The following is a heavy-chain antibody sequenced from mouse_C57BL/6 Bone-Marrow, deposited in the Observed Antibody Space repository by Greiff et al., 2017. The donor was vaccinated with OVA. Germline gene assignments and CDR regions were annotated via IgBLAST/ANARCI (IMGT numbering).Heavy chain of an antibody. CDR3: ARALVLDPYYFDY. Sequence: EVKVVESGGGLVKPGGSLKLSCAASGFTFSDYGMHWVRQAPEKGLEWVAYISSGSSTIYYADTVKGRFTISRDNAKNTLFLQMTSLRSEDTAMYYCARALVLDPYYFDYWGQGTTLTVSS. CDR2: ISSGSSTI. V-gene: IGHV5-17*01. J-gene: IGHJ2*01. CDR1: GFTFSDYG.